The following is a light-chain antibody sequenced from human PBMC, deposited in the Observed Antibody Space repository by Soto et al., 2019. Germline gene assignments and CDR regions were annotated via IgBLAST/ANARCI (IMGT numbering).Light chain of an antibody. CDR1: SSNIGTSS. CDR3: EAWDDSLNGHV. J-gene: IGLJ1*01. V-gene: IGLV1-44*01. CDR2: TTN. Sequence: QSVLTQPHSASGTPGQRVTISCSGSSSNIGTSSVHWFQQLPGTAPKLLISTTNQRPSGVPERSSGSKSSTSASLAISGLQSEDEADYYCEAWDDSLNGHVFGTGTKVTVL.